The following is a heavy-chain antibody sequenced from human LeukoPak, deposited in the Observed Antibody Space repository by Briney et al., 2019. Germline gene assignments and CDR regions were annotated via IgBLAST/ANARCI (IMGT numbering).Heavy chain of an antibody. V-gene: IGHV3-48*03. Sequence: QPGGSLRLSCAASGFTFSSYEMNWVRQAPGKGLEWLSYISNSGSIKNYADSVKGRFTISRDNANNSLYLQMVSLRAEDTAVYYCARGEQQQLVRLYYFDYWGQGTLVTVSS. CDR1: GFTFSSYE. CDR3: ARGEQQQLVRLYYFDY. D-gene: IGHD6-13*01. J-gene: IGHJ4*02. CDR2: ISNSGSIK.